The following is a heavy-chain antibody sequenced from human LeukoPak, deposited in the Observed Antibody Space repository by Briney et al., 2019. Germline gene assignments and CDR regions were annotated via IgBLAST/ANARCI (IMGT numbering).Heavy chain of an antibody. CDR1: GFTFSDYY. J-gene: IGHJ3*02. V-gene: IGHV3-11*04. CDR3: ARDRMTTVTNDAFDI. Sequence: GGSLRLSCAASGFTFSDYYMSWIRQAPGKGLEWVSYIGSSGTTIYYADSVKGRFTISRDNAKNSLFLQMNSLRAEDTAVYYCARDRMTTVTNDAFDIWGQGTMVTVPS. D-gene: IGHD4-17*01. CDR2: IGSSGTTI.